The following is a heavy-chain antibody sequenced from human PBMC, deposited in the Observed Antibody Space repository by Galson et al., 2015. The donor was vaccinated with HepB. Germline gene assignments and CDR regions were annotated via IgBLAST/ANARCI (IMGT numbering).Heavy chain of an antibody. Sequence: ETLSLTCTVSGGSISSYYWSWIRQPPGKGLEWIGYIYYSGSTNYNPSLKSRVTISVDTSKNQFSLKLSSVTAADTAVYYCARDNWNYMGHGAFDIWGQGTMVTVSS. V-gene: IGHV4-59*01. D-gene: IGHD1-7*01. CDR1: GGSISSYY. CDR2: IYYSGST. CDR3: ARDNWNYMGHGAFDI. J-gene: IGHJ3*02.